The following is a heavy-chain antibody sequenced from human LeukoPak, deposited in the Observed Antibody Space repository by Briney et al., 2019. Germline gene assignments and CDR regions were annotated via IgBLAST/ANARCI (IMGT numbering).Heavy chain of an antibody. J-gene: IGHJ4*02. V-gene: IGHV4-39*01. Sequence: SETLLLTCTVSRGSISSSRYYSGWFRQPPGNGLEWIGSFYYSRSTYYNPYIKSRVTISVDTSKNHSSLTLSSVTAADTAVYYCARHEAAFGSENIVGATQSNYWGQGTLVTVSS. CDR3: ARHEAAFGSENIVGATQSNY. D-gene: IGHD1-26*01. CDR2: FYYSRST. CDR1: RGSISSSRYY.